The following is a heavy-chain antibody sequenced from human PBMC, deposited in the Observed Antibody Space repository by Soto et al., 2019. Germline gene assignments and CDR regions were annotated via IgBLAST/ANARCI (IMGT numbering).Heavy chain of an antibody. CDR1: GGSISTNW. Sequence: QVQLQESGPGLMKPSGSLSLTCAVSGGSISTNWWSWVRQPPGKGLEWIGEIYHSGRTNYNPSIEKRVTMSVNKSNNHLSLVLTSVSAADTDGYCCARDIAVSGTRGFDFWGQGTLVTVSS. V-gene: IGHV4-4*01. D-gene: IGHD6-19*01. J-gene: IGHJ4*02. CDR3: ARDIAVSGTRGFDF. CDR2: IYHSGRT.